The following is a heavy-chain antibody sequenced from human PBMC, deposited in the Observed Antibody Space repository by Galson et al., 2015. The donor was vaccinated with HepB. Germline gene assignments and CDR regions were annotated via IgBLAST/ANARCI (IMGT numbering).Heavy chain of an antibody. D-gene: IGHD3-22*01. V-gene: IGHV3-23*01. J-gene: IGHJ4*02. CDR3: ARESREYYYDSSGYYVI. CDR2: ISGSGGST. CDR1: GFTFSSYA. Sequence: SLRLSCAASGFTFSSYAMSWVRQAPGKGLEWVSAISGSGGSTYYADSVKGRFTISRDDSKNTLYLQMSSLRAEDTAVYYCARESREYYYDSSGYYVIWGQGTLVTVSS.